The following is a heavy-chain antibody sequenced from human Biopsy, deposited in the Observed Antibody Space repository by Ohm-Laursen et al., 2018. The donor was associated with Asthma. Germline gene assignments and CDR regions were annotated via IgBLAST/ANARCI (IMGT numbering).Heavy chain of an antibody. CDR1: GFTFSSYA. J-gene: IGHJ1*01. V-gene: IGHV3-7*01. CDR3: ARTFHFWSPYHAEHYQL. Sequence: SLRLSCTASGFTFSSYAMSWVRQVPGQELEWVANIKHDGSEKNHVDSLKGRFTISRDNAKNLLFLQMNSLRAEDTAVYYCARTFHFWSPYHAEHYQLWGQGTLVTVSS. D-gene: IGHD3-3*01. CDR2: IKHDGSEK.